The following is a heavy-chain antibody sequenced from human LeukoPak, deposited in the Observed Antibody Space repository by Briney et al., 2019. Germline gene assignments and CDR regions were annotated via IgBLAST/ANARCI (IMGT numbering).Heavy chain of an antibody. V-gene: IGHV5-51*01. CDR3: ARPDYSGTYDYWHFDL. CDR2: IYPSDSET. CDR1: GYSFTNYW. D-gene: IGHD1-26*01. J-gene: IGHJ2*01. Sequence: GESLKISCKGSGYSFTNYWICCVRQMPGKGLEWMGIIYPSDSETRYSPSFQVQVTISADKSISTAYLQWSSLKASDTAMYYCARPDYSGTYDYWHFDLWGRGTLVTVSS.